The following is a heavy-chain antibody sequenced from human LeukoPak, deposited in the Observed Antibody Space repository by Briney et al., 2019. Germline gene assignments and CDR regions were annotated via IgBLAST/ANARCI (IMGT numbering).Heavy chain of an antibody. CDR3: ASEGGVGHYYYYYIDV. CDR2: ISGSGGST. J-gene: IGHJ6*03. V-gene: IGHV3-23*01. CDR1: GFTFSSYA. Sequence: GGSLRLSCAASGFTFSSYAMSWVRQAPGKGLEWVSAISGSGGSTYYADSVKGRFTISRDNSKNTLYLQMNSLRAEDTAVYYCASEGGVGHYYYYYIDVWGKGTTVTVSS. D-gene: IGHD2-8*02.